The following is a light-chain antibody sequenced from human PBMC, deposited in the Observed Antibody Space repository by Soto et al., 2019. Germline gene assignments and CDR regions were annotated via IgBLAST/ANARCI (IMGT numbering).Light chain of an antibody. Sequence: EIVMTQSPATLSVSPGERATLSCRASQSVSSNLAWYQQKPGQAPRLLIYGASTRATGIPARFSGSGSGTEFTLTISGLQSEDFAVYYCQQYTNWPQTVGQGTKVEIK. V-gene: IGKV3-15*01. CDR1: QSVSSN. CDR2: GAS. J-gene: IGKJ1*01. CDR3: QQYTNWPQT.